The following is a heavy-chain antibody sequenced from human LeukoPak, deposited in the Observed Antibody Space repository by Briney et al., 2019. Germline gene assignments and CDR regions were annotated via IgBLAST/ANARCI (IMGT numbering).Heavy chain of an antibody. CDR2: IYTSGST. V-gene: IGHV4-4*07. J-gene: IGHJ4*02. CDR1: GGSLSSYY. Sequence: SETLSLTCTVYGGSLSSYYWSWIRQPAGKGLEWIGRIYTSGSTNYNPSLKSRVTMSVDTSKNQFSLKLSSVTAADTAVYYCARDREIYSNTYFDYWGQGTLVTVSS. CDR3: ARDREIYSNTYFDY. D-gene: IGHD4-11*01.